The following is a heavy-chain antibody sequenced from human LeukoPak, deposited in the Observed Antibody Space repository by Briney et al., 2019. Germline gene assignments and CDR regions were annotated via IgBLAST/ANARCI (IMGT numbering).Heavy chain of an antibody. Sequence: ASVKVSCKASGYTFISYYMHWVRQAPGQGPKWMGIINPNGATTSYAQKFQGRVTLTRDTSTSTVYMELSTLRSEDTAVYYWARARHYYDSSGYQKYYFEYWGQGTLVTVSS. J-gene: IGHJ4*02. CDR2: INPNGATT. CDR3: ARARHYYDSSGYQKYYFEY. D-gene: IGHD3-22*01. V-gene: IGHV1-46*01. CDR1: GYTFISYY.